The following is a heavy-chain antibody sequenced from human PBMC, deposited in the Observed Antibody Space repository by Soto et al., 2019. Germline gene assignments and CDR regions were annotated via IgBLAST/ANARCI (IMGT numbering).Heavy chain of an antibody. D-gene: IGHD6-13*01. CDR3: AKDHGRNAGNSFDY. CDR1: GFTFSSYG. J-gene: IGHJ4*02. CDR2: ISYDGSNK. V-gene: IGHV3-30*18. Sequence: GGSLRLSCAASGFTFSSYGMHWVRQAPGKGLEWVAVISYDGSNKYYADSVKGRFTISRDNSKNTLYLQMNSLRAEDTAVYYCAKDHGRNAGNSFDYWGQGTLVTVSS.